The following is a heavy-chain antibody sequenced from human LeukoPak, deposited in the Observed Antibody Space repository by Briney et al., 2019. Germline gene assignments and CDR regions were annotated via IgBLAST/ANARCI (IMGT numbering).Heavy chain of an antibody. J-gene: IGHJ3*02. D-gene: IGHD3-10*01. Sequence: GGSLRLSCAASGFTFSDYYMSWIRQAPGKGLEWVSYISSSGSTIYYADSVKGRFTISRDNAKDSLYLQMNSLRAEDTAVYYCARAGRDYLDAFDIWGQGTMVTVSS. CDR2: ISSSGSTI. V-gene: IGHV3-11*01. CDR3: ARAGRDYLDAFDI. CDR1: GFTFSDYY.